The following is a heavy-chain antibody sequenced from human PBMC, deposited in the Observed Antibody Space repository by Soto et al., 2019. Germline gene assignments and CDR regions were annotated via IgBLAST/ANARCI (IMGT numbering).Heavy chain of an antibody. CDR2: IYYSGST. Sequence: PSETLSLTCTVSGGSISSYYWSWIRQPPGKGLEWIGYIYYSGSTNYNPSLKSRVTISVDTSKNQFSLKLSSVTAADTAVYYCAREHDYSNYWWFDPWRQGTLVTVPS. CDR3: AREHDYSNYWWFDP. D-gene: IGHD4-4*01. CDR1: GGSISSYY. V-gene: IGHV4-59*01. J-gene: IGHJ5*02.